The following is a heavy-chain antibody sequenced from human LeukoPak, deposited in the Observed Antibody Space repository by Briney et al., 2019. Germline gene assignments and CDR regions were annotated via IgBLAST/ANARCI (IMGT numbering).Heavy chain of an antibody. Sequence: GGSLRLSCSPSGFPFSSDGMSGVRQAPGKGLEWVSGIPDGTGSTYSADSVRGRLTISRGNSKNTLYLQMNSLRAEDTAVYFCARDPYSGNYGAYYYYYMDVWGKGTTVTISS. CDR3: ARDPYSGNYGAYYYYYMDV. D-gene: IGHD1-26*01. V-gene: IGHV3-23*01. CDR2: IPDGTGST. CDR1: GFPFSSDG. J-gene: IGHJ6*03.